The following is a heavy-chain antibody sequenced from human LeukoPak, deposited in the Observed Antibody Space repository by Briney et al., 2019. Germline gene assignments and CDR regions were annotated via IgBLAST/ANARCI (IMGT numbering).Heavy chain of an antibody. CDR3: ARSVLPSGKLWYFDL. V-gene: IGHV4-59*08. J-gene: IGHJ2*01. D-gene: IGHD1-26*01. Sequence: PSETLSLICSVSGGSINNYYWSWLRHPPEKGLVWIGYIYCSETTNYIPSLKSRLTISVDTSKNQFSLRLSSVTAADTAVYYCARSVLPSGKLWYFDLWGGGTLVTVSP. CDR2: IYCSETT. CDR1: GGSINNYY.